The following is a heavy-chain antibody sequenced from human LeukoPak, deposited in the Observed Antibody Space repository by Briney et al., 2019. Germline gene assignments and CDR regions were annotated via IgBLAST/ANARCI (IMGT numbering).Heavy chain of an antibody. V-gene: IGHV4-4*09. CDR2: IYTSGST. CDR3: ARGRRVPDAFDI. J-gene: IGHJ3*02. CDR1: GGSISNYY. D-gene: IGHD2-2*01. Sequence: SETLSLTCSVSGGSISNYYWSWVRQPPGKGLEWIGYIYTSGSTNYNPSLKSRVTISVDTSKNQFSLKLSSVTAADTAVYYCARGRRVPDAFDIWGQGTMVTVSS.